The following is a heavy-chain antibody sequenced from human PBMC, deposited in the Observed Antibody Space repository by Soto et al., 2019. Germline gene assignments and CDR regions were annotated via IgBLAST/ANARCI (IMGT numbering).Heavy chain of an antibody. D-gene: IGHD1-26*01. CDR2: INPKSGGT. V-gene: IGHV1-2*02. Sequence: ASGKVFCKGSGYTFTVYYMHWVRQAPGQGLEWMGWINPKSGGTMYPQKFQGRVTMTWDTSISTAYMALTRLRSDDTAVYYCARDLAKGGGSAGFDYWGQGTLVTVSS. CDR1: GYTFTVYY. J-gene: IGHJ4*02. CDR3: ARDLAKGGGSAGFDY.